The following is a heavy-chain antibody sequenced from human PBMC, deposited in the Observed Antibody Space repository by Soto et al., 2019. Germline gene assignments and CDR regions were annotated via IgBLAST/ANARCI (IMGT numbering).Heavy chain of an antibody. V-gene: IGHV3-23*01. D-gene: IGHD2-15*01. CDR2: ISGSGGST. CDR3: AKGREGARTGDIGT. J-gene: IGHJ4*02. CDR1: GFTFSSYA. Sequence: GGSLRLSCAASGFTFSSYAMSWVRQAPGKGLEWVSAISGSGGSTYYADSVKGRFTISRDNSKNTLYLQMNSLRAEDTAVYYCAKGREGARTGDIGTWGQGTLVTVSS.